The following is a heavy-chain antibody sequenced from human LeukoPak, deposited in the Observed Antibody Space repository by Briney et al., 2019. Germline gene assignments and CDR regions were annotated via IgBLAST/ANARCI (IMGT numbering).Heavy chain of an antibody. J-gene: IGHJ3*02. Sequence: GGSLRLPCAASGFTFSNYAMHWVRQAPGKGLEWVAVISSDGSNKYYADSVKGRFTISRDNSKNTVHLQMNNLRAEDTAMYFCARRLYIVRGAFDIWGQGTMVTVSS. CDR3: ARRLYIVRGAFDI. D-gene: IGHD2/OR15-2a*01. V-gene: IGHV3-30*14. CDR1: GFTFSNYA. CDR2: ISSDGSNK.